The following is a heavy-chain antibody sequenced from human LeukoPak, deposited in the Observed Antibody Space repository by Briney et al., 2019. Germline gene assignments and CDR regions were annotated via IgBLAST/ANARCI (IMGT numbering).Heavy chain of an antibody. D-gene: IGHD3-9*01. J-gene: IGHJ4*02. Sequence: ASVKVSCKASGYTFTSYDIHWVRQATGQGLEWMGWINAGNGNTKYSQKFQGRVTITRDTSASTAYMELSSLRSEDTAVYYCARQSIDWGSELDYWGQGTLVTVSS. V-gene: IGHV1-3*01. CDR1: GYTFTSYD. CDR3: ARQSIDWGSELDY. CDR2: INAGNGNT.